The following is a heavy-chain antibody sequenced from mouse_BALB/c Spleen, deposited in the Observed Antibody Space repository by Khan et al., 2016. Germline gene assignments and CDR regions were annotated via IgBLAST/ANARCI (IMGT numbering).Heavy chain of an antibody. D-gene: IGHD1-1*01. CDR2: ISSGGSYT. V-gene: IGHV5-6*01. CDR3: ARHYYGSSYFNY. J-gene: IGHJ2*01. CDR1: GFTFSSYG. Sequence: EVELVESGGDLVKPGGSLKLSCAASGFTFSSYGMSWVRQTPDKRLEWVATISSGGSYTYYPDSVKGRFTISRDNAKNTLYLQMSRLKSEDTAMYYCARHYYGSSYFNYWGQGTTLTVSS.